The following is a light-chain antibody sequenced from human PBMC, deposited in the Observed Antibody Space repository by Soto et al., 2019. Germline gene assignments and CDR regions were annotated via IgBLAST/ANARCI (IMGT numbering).Light chain of an antibody. J-gene: IGKJ1*01. CDR1: QSVGTN. CDR3: QRKWT. Sequence: EIVMTQSPATLSVSPGERATLSCRASQSVGTNLAWYQQKTGQPPRLLIYGASTRATGVPARFSGSGSGTEFTLTISSLQSVDSAVYFCQRKWTFGQGTKVEIK. CDR2: GAS. V-gene: IGKV3-15*01.